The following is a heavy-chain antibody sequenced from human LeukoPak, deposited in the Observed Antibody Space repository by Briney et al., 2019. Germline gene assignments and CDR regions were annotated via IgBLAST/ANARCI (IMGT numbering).Heavy chain of an antibody. J-gene: IGHJ4*02. CDR2: INSDGSSA. CDR3: TRDRGDGYIYFDY. CDR1: GFPFSSYW. D-gene: IGHD5-24*01. Sequence: GGSLGLSCAASGFPFSSYWMHWVRQAPGKGLVWVSRINSDGSSANYADSVKGRFTISRDNAKNTQYLQMNSLRAEDTAVYYCTRDRGDGYIYFDYWGQGTLVTVSS. V-gene: IGHV3-74*01.